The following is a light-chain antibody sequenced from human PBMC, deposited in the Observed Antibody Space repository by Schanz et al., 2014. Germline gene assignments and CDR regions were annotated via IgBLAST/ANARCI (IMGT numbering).Light chain of an antibody. CDR2: DVN. CDR3: CSYAGSPYV. CDR1: SNDIGDYNY. J-gene: IGLJ1*01. Sequence: QSALTQPRSVSGSPGQSVTISCTGTSNDIGDYNYVSWYQQHPGKAPKVMIYDVNKRPSGVPDRFSGSKSGNTASLTISGLQAEDDADYYCCSYAGSPYVFGTGTKLTVL. V-gene: IGLV2-11*01.